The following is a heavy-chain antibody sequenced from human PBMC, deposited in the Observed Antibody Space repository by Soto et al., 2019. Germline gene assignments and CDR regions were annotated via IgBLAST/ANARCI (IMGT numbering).Heavy chain of an antibody. Sequence: GASVKVSCKASGYTFTSYDINWVRQATGQGFEWMGWMNPNSGGTRYVQKFQGRVTMTRDTSISTAYMELSSLTSEDTAVYYCARDYLVVPHRVIDYWGQGTLVTVSS. V-gene: IGHV1-8*01. D-gene: IGHD2-2*01. CDR2: MNPNSGGT. CDR1: GYTFTSYD. CDR3: ARDYLVVPHRVIDY. J-gene: IGHJ4*02.